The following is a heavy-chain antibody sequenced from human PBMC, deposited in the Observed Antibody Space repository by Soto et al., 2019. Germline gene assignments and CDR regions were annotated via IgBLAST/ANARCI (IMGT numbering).Heavy chain of an antibody. D-gene: IGHD2-2*02. Sequence: QVQLVQSGAEVKKPGSSVKVSCKASGGTFSSYAISWVRQAPGHGLEWMGGIIPIFGTADYAQKFQGRVTITADESTSTDYMEQSSLRSEDTAMYYCATHEIGHCISASCYKGGYYYGMDVWGQGTTVTVSS. J-gene: IGHJ6*02. CDR2: IIPIFGTA. CDR3: ATHEIGHCISASCYKGGYYYGMDV. V-gene: IGHV1-69*12. CDR1: GGTFSSYA.